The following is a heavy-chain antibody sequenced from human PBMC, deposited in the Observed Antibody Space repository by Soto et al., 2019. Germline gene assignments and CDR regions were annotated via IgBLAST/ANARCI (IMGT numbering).Heavy chain of an antibody. D-gene: IGHD2-21*02. J-gene: IGHJ2*01. CDR1: GFTFSSYA. V-gene: IGHV3-23*01. CDR3: AKDGTVVVTAMSFAPYWYFDL. Sequence: EVQLLESGGGLVQPGGSLRLSCAASGFTFSSYAMSWVRQAPGKGLEWVSAISGSGGSTYYADSVKGRFTISRDNSKNTLYLQINSLRAEDTAVYYCAKDGTVVVTAMSFAPYWYFDLWGRGTLVTVSS. CDR2: ISGSGGST.